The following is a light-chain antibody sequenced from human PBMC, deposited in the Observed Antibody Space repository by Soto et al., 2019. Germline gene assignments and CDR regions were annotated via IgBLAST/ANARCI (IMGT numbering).Light chain of an antibody. J-gene: IGKJ3*01. CDR3: QHYDSYSGT. V-gene: IGKV1-5*03. Sequence: DIPMTQSPSTLSASVGDRVTITCRASQTISSWLAWYQQKPGKAHKLLIYRASSLESGVPSRFSGSGSGAEFTLTISSLQPDDFATYYCQHYDSYSGTFGPGTEVDIK. CDR1: QTISSW. CDR2: RAS.